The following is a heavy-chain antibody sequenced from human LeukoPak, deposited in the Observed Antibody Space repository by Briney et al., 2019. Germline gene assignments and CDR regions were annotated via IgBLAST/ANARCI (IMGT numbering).Heavy chain of an antibody. D-gene: IGHD5-12*01. CDR1: AGTFSSYA. J-gene: IGHJ4*02. V-gene: IGHV1-69*06. CDR3: TNSGYDLAYLDY. CDR2: IIPIFGTA. Sequence: ASVKVSCKASAGTFSSYAISWVRQAPGQGLEWMGGIIPIFGTANYAQKFQGRVTITADKSTSTAYMELSSLRSEDTAVYYCTNSGYDLAYLDYWGQGTLVTVSS.